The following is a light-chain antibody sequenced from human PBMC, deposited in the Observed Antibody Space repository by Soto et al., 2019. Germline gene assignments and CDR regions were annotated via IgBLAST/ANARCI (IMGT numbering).Light chain of an antibody. CDR2: AAS. Sequence: PSSLSASVGDRVTITCRASQSISSYLNWYXXKXGXXXKXXXFAASSLQSGVPSRFSGSRYGPDFTLTISSLQPEDFATYYCQQSYSSPPTFGQGNKVDIK. J-gene: IGKJ1*01. CDR3: QQSYSSPPT. V-gene: IGKV1-39*01. CDR1: QSISSY.